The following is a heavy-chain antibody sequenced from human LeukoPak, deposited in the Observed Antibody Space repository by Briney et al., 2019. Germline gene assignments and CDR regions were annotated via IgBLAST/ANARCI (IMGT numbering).Heavy chain of an antibody. CDR3: ARERTDDYFDY. CDR2: IYYSGST. CDR1: GGSISSYY. Sequence: SETLSLTCTVSGGSISSYYWSWIRQPPGKGLEWIGHIYYSGSTNYNPSLKSRVTISVDTSKNQFSLKLSSVTATDTAVYYCARERTDDYFDYWGQGTLVTVSS. J-gene: IGHJ4*02. V-gene: IGHV4-59*12.